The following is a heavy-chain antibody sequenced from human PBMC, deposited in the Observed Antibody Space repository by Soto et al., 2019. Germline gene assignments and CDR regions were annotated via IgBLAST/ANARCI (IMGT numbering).Heavy chain of an antibody. CDR1: GFTFSSYW. CDR3: ARDRGAMVRGGPYYFDY. D-gene: IGHD3-10*01. V-gene: IGHV3-7*03. Sequence: PGGSLRLSCAASGFTFSSYWMSWVRQAPGKGLEWVANIKQDGSEKYYVDSVKGRFTISRDNAKNSLYLQMNSPRAEDTAVYYCARDRGAMVRGGPYYFDYWGQGTLVTVSS. J-gene: IGHJ4*02. CDR2: IKQDGSEK.